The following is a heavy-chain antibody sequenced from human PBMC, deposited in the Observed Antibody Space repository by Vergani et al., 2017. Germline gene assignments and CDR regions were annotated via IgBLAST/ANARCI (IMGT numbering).Heavy chain of an antibody. D-gene: IGHD1-26*01. V-gene: IGHV4-30-2*01. CDR2: IYHSGST. J-gene: IGHJ6*03. CDR3: ARHRGGSPPDYYYYMDV. CDR1: GGSISSGGYS. Sequence: QLQLQESASGLVKPSQTLSLTCAVSGGSISSGGYSWSWIRQPPGKGLEWIGYIYHSGSTYYNPSLKSRVTISVDRSKNQFSLKLSSVTAADTAVYYCARHRGGSPPDYYYYMDVWGQRDHGHRLL.